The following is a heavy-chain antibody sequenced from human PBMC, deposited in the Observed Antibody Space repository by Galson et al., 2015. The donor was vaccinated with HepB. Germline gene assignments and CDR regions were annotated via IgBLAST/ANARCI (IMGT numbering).Heavy chain of an antibody. D-gene: IGHD3-10*01. CDR2: ISDDGSNK. V-gene: IGHV3-30*04. CDR1: GFTFSSYA. Sequence: SLRLSCAASGFTFSSYAMHGVRQAPGKGLEWVAVISDDGSNKYYADSVKGRFTISRDNSKNTLYLQMNSLRAEDTAVCYCARGRMVRGLTLRYDAFDIWGQGTMVTVSS. CDR3: ARGRMVRGLTLRYDAFDI. J-gene: IGHJ3*02.